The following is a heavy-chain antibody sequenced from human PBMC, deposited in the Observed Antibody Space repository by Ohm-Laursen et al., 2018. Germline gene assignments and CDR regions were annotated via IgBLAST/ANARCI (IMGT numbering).Heavy chain of an antibody. Sequence: GASVKVSCKASGYTFTGYYMHWVRQAPGQGFEWMGILNPTRGGTRTSLSQRFQDRVTMTRDTSASTAYMELSSLRSEDTAVYYRARGYYDSRGSAFEIWGQGTMVTVSS. V-gene: IGHV1-46*01. CDR1: GYTFTGYY. D-gene: IGHD3-22*01. CDR3: ARGYYDSRGSAFEI. CDR2: LNPTRGGTRT. J-gene: IGHJ3*02.